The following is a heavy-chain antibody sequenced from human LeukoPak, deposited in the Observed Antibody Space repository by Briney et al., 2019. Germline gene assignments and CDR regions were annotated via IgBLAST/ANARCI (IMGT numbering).Heavy chain of an antibody. CDR1: GFTFSSYW. V-gene: IGHV3-7*03. Sequence: GGSLRLSCAASGFTFSSYWMSGVRQAPGKGLEWVANIKQDGSEKYYVDSVKGRFTISRDNAKNSLYLQMNSLRAEDTAVYYCARDQGSGYDRDYYYYGMDVWGKGTTVTVSS. D-gene: IGHD5-12*01. J-gene: IGHJ6*04. CDR2: IKQDGSEK. CDR3: ARDQGSGYDRDYYYYGMDV.